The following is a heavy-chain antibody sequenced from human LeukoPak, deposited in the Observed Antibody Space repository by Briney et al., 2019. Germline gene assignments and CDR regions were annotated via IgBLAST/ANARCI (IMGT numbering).Heavy chain of an antibody. D-gene: IGHD3-10*01. CDR2: INPNSGGT. CDR1: GYTFTGYY. CDR3: ARPRITMVRRVNISQFDY. J-gene: IGHJ4*02. Sequence: ASVKVSCKASGYTFTGYYMHWVRQAPGQGLEWMGWINPNSGGTNYAQKFQGRVTMTRDTSISTTYMELSRLRSDDTAVNYCARPRITMVRRVNISQFDYWGQGTLVTVSS. V-gene: IGHV1-2*02.